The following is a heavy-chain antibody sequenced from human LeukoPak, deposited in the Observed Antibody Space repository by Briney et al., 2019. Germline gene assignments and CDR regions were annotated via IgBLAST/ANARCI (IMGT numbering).Heavy chain of an antibody. J-gene: IGHJ4*02. CDR3: ASGGIADY. CDR2: ISYDGSSK. V-gene: IGHV3-30-3*01. CDR1: GFTFSSYA. Sequence: PGRSLRLSCAASGFTFSSYAMHWVRQAPGKGLEWVAVISYDGSSKYYADSVKGRFTISRDNSKNTLYLQMNSLRAEDTAVYYCASGGIADYWGQGTLVTVSS. D-gene: IGHD6-13*01.